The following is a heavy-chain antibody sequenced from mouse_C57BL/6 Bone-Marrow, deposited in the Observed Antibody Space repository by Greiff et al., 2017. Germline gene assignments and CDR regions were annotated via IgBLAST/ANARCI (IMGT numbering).Heavy chain of an antibody. CDR3: ARGNYAWDEGFYYAMDY. D-gene: IGHD2-1*01. Sequence: QVQLQQPGAELVRPGSSVKLSCKASGYTFTSYWMDWVKQRPGQGLEWIGNIYPSDSETHYNQKFKDKATLTVDKSSSTAYMQLSSLTSEDSAVNYCARGNYAWDEGFYYAMDYWGQGTSVTVSS. CDR2: IYPSDSET. CDR1: GYTFTSYW. J-gene: IGHJ4*01. V-gene: IGHV1-61*01.